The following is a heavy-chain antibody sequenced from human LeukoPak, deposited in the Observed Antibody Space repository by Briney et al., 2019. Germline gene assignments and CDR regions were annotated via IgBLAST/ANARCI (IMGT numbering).Heavy chain of an antibody. CDR1: GFTFSSYV. CDR3: ANFLDY. D-gene: IGHD3-3*01. Sequence: SGGSLRLSCAASGFTFSSYVVSWVRQVPGKGLEWVSSINTSGGSAFYADSVKGRFTISRDNSKNVLYLQLDSLRAEDSALYYCANFLDYWGQGTLVTVSS. CDR2: INTSGGSA. V-gene: IGHV3-23*01. J-gene: IGHJ4*02.